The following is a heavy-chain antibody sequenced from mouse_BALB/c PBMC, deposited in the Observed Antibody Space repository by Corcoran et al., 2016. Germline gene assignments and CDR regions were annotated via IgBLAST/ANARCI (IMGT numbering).Heavy chain of an antibody. Sequence: EVQLQQSGAELLQPGASVKLSCTASGFNIKDTYMHWVKQRPEQGLEWIGRIDPANGNTKYDPKFQGKATITADTSSNTAYLQLSSLTSEDTAVYYCARWDWYFDVWGAGTTVTVSS. V-gene: IGHV14-3*02. CDR1: GFNIKDTY. CDR2: IDPANGNT. CDR3: ARWDWYFDV. J-gene: IGHJ1*01.